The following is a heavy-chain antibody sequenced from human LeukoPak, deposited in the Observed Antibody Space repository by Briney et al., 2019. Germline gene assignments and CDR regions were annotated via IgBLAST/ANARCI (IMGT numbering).Heavy chain of an antibody. CDR3: AIASGSYSSCFQH. J-gene: IGHJ1*01. CDR2: ISYDRRNK. V-gene: IGHV3-30*04. D-gene: IGHD1-26*01. Sequence: GGSLTLSCTASGFIFSSYAMHWVREARGKGVEGVGDISYDRRNKYYADSVKGRFTISRDNSKNTLYLQRNGLRAEDTCVYYCAIASGSYSSCFQHWGQGTLVTVSS. CDR1: GFIFSSYA.